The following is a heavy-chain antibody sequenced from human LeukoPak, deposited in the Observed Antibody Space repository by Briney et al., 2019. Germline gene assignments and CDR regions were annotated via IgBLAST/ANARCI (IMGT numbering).Heavy chain of an antibody. V-gene: IGHV3-30*03. CDR2: ISYDARSK. Sequence: AGGSLRLSCAGSGFTFNNSGVHWVRPAPGKGLEWVAVISYDARSKYHADSVKGRFTISRDNSKNTLYLQMNSLRPEDTALYYCAIHFDRWGHRTLVTAAS. J-gene: IGHJ4*01. CDR1: GFTFNNSG. CDR3: AIHFDR.